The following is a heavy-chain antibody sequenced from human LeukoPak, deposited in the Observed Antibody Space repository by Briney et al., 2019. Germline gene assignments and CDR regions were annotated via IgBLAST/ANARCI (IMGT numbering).Heavy chain of an antibody. D-gene: IGHD1-26*01. Sequence: GGSLRLSCAGSGFTFSSYRMNWVRQAPGKGLEWVSSITSSSSYIYYADSVKGRFTISRDNAKNSLYLQMDSLRVEDTAEYYCARDPYSGNYGAYYYYYMDVWGKGTTVTVSS. CDR1: GFTFSSYR. J-gene: IGHJ6*03. V-gene: IGHV3-21*06. CDR3: ARDPYSGNYGAYYYYYMDV. CDR2: ITSSSSYI.